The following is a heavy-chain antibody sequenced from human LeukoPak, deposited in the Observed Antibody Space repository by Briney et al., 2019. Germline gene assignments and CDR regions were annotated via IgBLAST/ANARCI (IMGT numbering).Heavy chain of an antibody. D-gene: IGHD2-15*01. CDR2: IRYDGSNK. Sequence: GGSLRLSCAASGFTFSSYGMHWVRQAPGKGLEWVAFIRYDGSNKYYADSVKGRFTISRDNSKNTLYLQMNSLRAEDTAVYYCARDRGVAATHQPHFDYWGQGTLVTVSS. CDR1: GFTFSSYG. J-gene: IGHJ4*02. V-gene: IGHV3-30*02. CDR3: ARDRGVAATHQPHFDY.